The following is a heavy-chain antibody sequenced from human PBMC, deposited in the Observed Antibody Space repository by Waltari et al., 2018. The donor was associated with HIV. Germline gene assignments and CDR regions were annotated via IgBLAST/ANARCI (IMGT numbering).Heavy chain of an antibody. CDR2: INSDGSSS. V-gene: IGHV3-74*01. D-gene: IGHD3-16*01. CDR3: ASLYNYVWGSPPPFDY. CDR1: GFTFSSYW. Sequence: QPGGSLRLSCAASGFTFSSYWMHWVRQAPGKGLVWVSRINSDGSSSNYADSVKGRFTISRDNAKNTVYLQMNSLRAEDTALYYCASLYNYVWGSPPPFDYWGQGTLVTVSS. J-gene: IGHJ4*02.